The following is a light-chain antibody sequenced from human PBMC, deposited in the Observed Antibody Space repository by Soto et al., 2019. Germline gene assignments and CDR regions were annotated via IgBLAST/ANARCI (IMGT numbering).Light chain of an antibody. CDR3: QQYRSYPYI. J-gene: IGKJ2*01. CDR2: DVS. Sequence: DIQMTQSPSSLSASVGDRVIITCRASQGIRNSLAWFQQKPGKAPKSLIYDVSSLQSGVPSKFSGSGSGTDFTLTISSLQPEDFATYYCQQYRSYPYIFGQGTKVEIK. V-gene: IGKV1-16*02. CDR1: QGIRNS.